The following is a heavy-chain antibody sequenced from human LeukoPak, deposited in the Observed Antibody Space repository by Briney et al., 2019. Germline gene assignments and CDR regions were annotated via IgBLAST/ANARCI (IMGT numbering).Heavy chain of an antibody. J-gene: IGHJ3*02. Sequence: ASVKVSCKASGYTFTSYGISWVRQALGQGLEWMGWISAYNGNTNYAQKLQGRVTMTTDTSTSTAYMELRSLRSDDTAVYYCARFYYDILTGYYNAFDIWGQGTMVTVSS. CDR3: ARFYYDILTGYYNAFDI. D-gene: IGHD3-9*01. CDR2: ISAYNGNT. V-gene: IGHV1-18*01. CDR1: GYTFTSYG.